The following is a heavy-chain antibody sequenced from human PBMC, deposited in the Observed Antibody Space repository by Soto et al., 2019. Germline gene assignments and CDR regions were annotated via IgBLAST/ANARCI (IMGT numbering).Heavy chain of an antibody. D-gene: IGHD3-10*01. CDR3: ARDLSGWSPGEVPFPIDH. CDR2: MNWNNKTR. CDR1: GFSFDDFA. Sequence: VQLAESGGGLVQPGRSLRLSCVASGFSFDDFAMHWVRQAQGKGLEWVSGMNWNNKTRCYADSVRGRFIVSRDSAKNSLYLQMNSLRVEDTALYYCARDLSGWSPGEVPFPIDHWVQGTQVTVSS. J-gene: IGHJ4*02. V-gene: IGHV3-9*01.